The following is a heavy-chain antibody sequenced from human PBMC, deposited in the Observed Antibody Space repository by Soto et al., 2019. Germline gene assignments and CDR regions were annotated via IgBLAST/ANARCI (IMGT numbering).Heavy chain of an antibody. CDR3: ARGPSGDKVHY. CDR1: GGSFSGYY. V-gene: IGHV4-34*01. CDR2: IYTGGNT. J-gene: IGHJ4*02. D-gene: IGHD7-27*01. Sequence: SETLSLTCAVYGGSFSGYYWSWIRQPPDKGLEWIGHIYTGGNTYSSPSFKSRITISVDTSETQFSLKLSSVTAADTAVYFCARGPSGDKVHYWGQGILVTVS.